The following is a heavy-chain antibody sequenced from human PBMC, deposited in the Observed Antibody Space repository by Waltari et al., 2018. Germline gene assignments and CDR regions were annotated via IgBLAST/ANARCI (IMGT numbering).Heavy chain of an antibody. D-gene: IGHD5-18*01. V-gene: IGHV1-2*06. CDR3: ARSWIQVWTPDFDY. J-gene: IGHJ4*02. CDR1: RYTLPAHS. CDR2: INPNSGGT. Sequence: QVPLVQSGADVMKPGAYMKVSCKVSRYTLPAHSFHWLRQPPGQGLEGMGRINPNSGGTNYAQKLQGRVTMTRDTSISTAYMELSRLTSDDTAVYYCARSWIQVWTPDFDYWGQGTLVTVSS.